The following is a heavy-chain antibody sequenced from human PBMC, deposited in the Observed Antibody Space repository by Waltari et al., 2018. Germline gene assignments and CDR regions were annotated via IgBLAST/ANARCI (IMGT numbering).Heavy chain of an antibody. CDR2: IKEDGSEK. V-gene: IGHV3-7*01. CDR3: ARISSTATRDS. CDR1: GFTFSSYW. Sequence: EVQLVESGGGLVQPGGSLRLSCAASGFTFSSYWMSWVREAPGKGLGWGANIKEDGSEKSYVDSVKGRFTISRDNAKNSLSLQMNSLRAEDTAVYYCARISSTATRDSWGRGTLVTVSS. J-gene: IGHJ4*02. D-gene: IGHD6-6*01.